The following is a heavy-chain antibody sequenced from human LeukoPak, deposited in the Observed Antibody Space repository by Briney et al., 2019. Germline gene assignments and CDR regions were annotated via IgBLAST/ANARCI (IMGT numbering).Heavy chain of an antibody. J-gene: IGHJ3*02. Sequence: PGGSLRLPCAASGFTFSSYAMRWVRQAPGKGLEWVSAISPSSGTFYADSAKGRFTISRDNSKNTLYLQMNSLRAEDTAVYYCARDTAAAGTEGAFDIWGQGTMVTVSS. D-gene: IGHD6-13*01. CDR2: ISPSSGT. CDR1: GFTFSSYA. CDR3: ARDTAAAGTEGAFDI. V-gene: IGHV3-23*01.